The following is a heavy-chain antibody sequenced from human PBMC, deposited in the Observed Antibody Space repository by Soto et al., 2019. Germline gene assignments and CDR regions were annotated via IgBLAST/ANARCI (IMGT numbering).Heavy chain of an antibody. CDR3: ARATGTLRSRNCDY. CDR1: GGSISSYY. J-gene: IGHJ4*02. V-gene: IGHV4-59*12. Sequence: SETLSLTYTVSGGSISSYYWTWIRQPPGKGLEWIGSIYHTGSTYYSKSLRSRLTMSVDTSKSQFSLRLSSVTAADTAVYYCARATGTLRSRNCDYWGQGSLVTVSS. D-gene: IGHD1-1*01. CDR2: IYHTGST.